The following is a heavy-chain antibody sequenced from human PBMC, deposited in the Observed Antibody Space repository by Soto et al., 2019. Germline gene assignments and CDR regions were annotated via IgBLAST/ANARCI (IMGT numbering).Heavy chain of an antibody. Sequence: GGSLRLSCAASGFTFNTYAMNWVRQAPGKGLEWVASISGSGGTTYYADSVKGRFTVSRDSSKNTLFLQMKSLSAEDTAVYYCPKGFMGVVTARRPDDNYDVCDQGXM. V-gene: IGHV3-23*01. J-gene: IGHJ3*01. CDR3: PKGFMGVVTARRPDDNYDV. D-gene: IGHD2-21*02. CDR2: ISGSGGTT. CDR1: GFTFNTYA.